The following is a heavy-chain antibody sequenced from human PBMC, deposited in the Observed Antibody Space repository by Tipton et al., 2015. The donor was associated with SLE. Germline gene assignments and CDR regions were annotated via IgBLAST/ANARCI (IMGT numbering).Heavy chain of an antibody. J-gene: IGHJ4*02. D-gene: IGHD4/OR15-4a*01. Sequence: TLSLTCAVSGGSIRSSNWWSWVRQPPGKGLEWIGEIHHSRSTNSNPSPKSRVTISVDKSKNQFSLKLSSVTVADTAVYYCAKDYNHDKADYNWGQGTLVIVSS. CDR3: AKDYNHDKADYN. CDR2: IHHSRST. V-gene: IGHV4-4*02. CDR1: GGSIRSSNW.